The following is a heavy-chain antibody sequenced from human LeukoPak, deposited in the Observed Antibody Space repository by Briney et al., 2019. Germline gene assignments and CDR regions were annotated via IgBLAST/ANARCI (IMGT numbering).Heavy chain of an antibody. CDR1: GFTVSTNY. Sequence: GGSLRLPCAASGFTVSTNYMSWVRQAPGKGLEWVSVIHSGGSTYYADSVKGRFTISRDNSKNTLHLQMNSLRAEDTAVYYCARDVDGRWFDPWGQGTLVTVSS. J-gene: IGHJ5*02. CDR3: ARDVDGRWFDP. CDR2: IHSGGST. V-gene: IGHV3-66*02. D-gene: IGHD5-24*01.